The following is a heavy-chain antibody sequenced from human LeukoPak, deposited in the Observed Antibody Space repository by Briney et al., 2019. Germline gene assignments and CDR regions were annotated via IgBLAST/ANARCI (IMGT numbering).Heavy chain of an antibody. CDR2: INHSGST. CDR1: GGSFSGYY. J-gene: IGHJ6*03. CDR3: ARLPRGSSPDYFYYYMDV. V-gene: IGHV4-34*01. Sequence: SETLSLTCAVYGGSFSGYYWSWIRQPPGKGLEWIGEINHSGSTNYNPSLKSRVTISVDTSKNQFSLKLSSVTAADTAVYYCARLPRGSSPDYFYYYMDVWGKGIMVTVSS. D-gene: IGHD6-6*01.